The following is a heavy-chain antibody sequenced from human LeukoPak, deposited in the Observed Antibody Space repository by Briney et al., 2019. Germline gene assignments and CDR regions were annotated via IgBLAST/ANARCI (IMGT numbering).Heavy chain of an antibody. D-gene: IGHD6-13*01. Sequence: ETLSLTCAVYGGSFSGYYWSWIRQPPGKGLEWVSAISGSGGSTYYADSVKGRFTISRDNSKNTLYLQMNSLRAEDTAVYYCAKSVRQLVPFFDYWGQGTLVTVSS. CDR1: GGSFSGYY. J-gene: IGHJ4*02. V-gene: IGHV3-23*01. CDR2: ISGSGGST. CDR3: AKSVRQLVPFFDY.